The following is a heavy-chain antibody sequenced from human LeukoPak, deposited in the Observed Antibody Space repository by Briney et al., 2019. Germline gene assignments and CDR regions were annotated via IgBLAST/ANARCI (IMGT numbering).Heavy chain of an antibody. Sequence: GGSLRLSCAASGFTFSSYWMHWVRQAPGKGLVWVSRIDSDGSSTTYADSVKSRFTISRDNAKNTLYLQMNSLRAEDTALYYCIRGFDSSGVVGMDVWGQGTTVTVSS. CDR3: IRGFDSSGVVGMDV. CDR2: IDSDGSST. V-gene: IGHV3-74*01. CDR1: GFTFSSYW. D-gene: IGHD3-22*01. J-gene: IGHJ6*02.